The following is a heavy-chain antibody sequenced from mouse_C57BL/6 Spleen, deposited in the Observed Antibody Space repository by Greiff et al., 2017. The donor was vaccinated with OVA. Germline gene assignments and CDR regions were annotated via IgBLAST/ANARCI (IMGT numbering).Heavy chain of an antibody. CDR2: IDPNSGGT. V-gene: IGHV1-72*01. J-gene: IGHJ2*01. Sequence: VQLQQPGAELVKPGASVKLSCKASGYTFTSYWMHWVKQRPGRGLEWIGRIDPNSGGTKSHEKFPSKATLTVDQPSSAAYMQRSSRTSEDSAVEYGAKGGSNDGYFDYWGQGTTRTVAA. CDR3: AKGGSNDGYFDY. D-gene: IGHD2-12*01. CDR1: GYTFTSYW.